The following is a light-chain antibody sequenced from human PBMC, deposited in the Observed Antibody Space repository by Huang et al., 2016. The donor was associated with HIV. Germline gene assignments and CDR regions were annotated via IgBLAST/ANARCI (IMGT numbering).Light chain of an antibody. CDR2: GVS. J-gene: IGKJ2*01. CDR3: QHYGRSPRYT. CDR1: QSVSSSY. Sequence: DIVLTQSPGTLSLSPGERATLSCRASQSVSSSYLAWYQQKPGQAPRLRIYGVSSRATGIPDRFSGSVSGTDCTLTISRLEPEDFAVYYCQHYGRSPRYTFGQGTKLEIK. V-gene: IGKV3-20*01.